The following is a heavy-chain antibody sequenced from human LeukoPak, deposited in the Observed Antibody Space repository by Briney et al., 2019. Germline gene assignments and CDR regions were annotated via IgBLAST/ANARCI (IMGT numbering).Heavy chain of an antibody. V-gene: IGHV3-23*01. D-gene: IGHD6-19*01. CDR3: AKTDSSGWTYYFDY. J-gene: IGHJ4*02. CDR2: ISGSGGST. CDR1: GFTFSSYW. Sequence: GGSLGLSCAASGFTFSSYWMSWVRQAPGKGLEWVSTISGSGGSTYYADSVKGRFTISRDNSKKTLYLQMNSLRADDTAVYYCAKTDSSGWTYYFDYWGQGTLVTVSS.